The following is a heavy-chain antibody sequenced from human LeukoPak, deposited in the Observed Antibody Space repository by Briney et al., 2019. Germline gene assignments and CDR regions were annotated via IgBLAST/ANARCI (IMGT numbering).Heavy chain of an antibody. CDR3: ARNETSGYFDI. Sequence: SETLSLTCTVCGGSISSSTHYWGRIRQSPGKGLEWIGSMYKSGSISYNPSLRSRVTITVDTSKNQFSLNFNSVTAADTALYFYARNETSGYFDIWGQGTMVTVSS. CDR2: MYKSGSI. D-gene: IGHD3-22*01. CDR1: GGSISSSTHY. J-gene: IGHJ3*02. V-gene: IGHV4-39*01.